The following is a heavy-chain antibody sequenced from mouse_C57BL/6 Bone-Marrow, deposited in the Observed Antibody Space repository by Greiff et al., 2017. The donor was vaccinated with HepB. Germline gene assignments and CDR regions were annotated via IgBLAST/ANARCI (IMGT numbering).Heavy chain of an antibody. CDR3: SEDSAVYYCAASLYDYDRSWYFDV. CDR1: YTFSRRVH. V-gene: IGHV1-87*01. D-gene: IGHD2-4*01. Sequence: VQLQQSGPELARPWASVKISCQAFYTFSRRVHFALRDTNSWMKWVKKRPEQGLEWTGAIYPGNGDTSYNQKLKGKATLTADKYSSKAYMQLISLTSEDSAVYYCAASLYDYDRSWYFDVWGTGTTVTVSS. J-gene: IGHJ1*03. CDR2: EQGLEWTG.